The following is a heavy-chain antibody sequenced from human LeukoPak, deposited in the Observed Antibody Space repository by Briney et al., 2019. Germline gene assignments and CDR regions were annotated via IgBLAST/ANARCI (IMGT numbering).Heavy chain of an antibody. D-gene: IGHD2-2*01. Sequence: GESLKISCKGSGYSFTSYWIGWVRQMPGKGLGWMGIIYPGDSDTRYSPSFQGQVTISADKSISTAYLQWSSLKASDTAMYYCARIPLSDIVVVPAALDYWGQGTLVTVSS. V-gene: IGHV5-51*01. J-gene: IGHJ4*02. CDR2: IYPGDSDT. CDR3: ARIPLSDIVVVPAALDY. CDR1: GYSFTSYW.